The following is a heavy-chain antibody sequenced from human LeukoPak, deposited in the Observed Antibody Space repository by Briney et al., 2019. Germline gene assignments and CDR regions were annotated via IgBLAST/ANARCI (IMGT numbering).Heavy chain of an antibody. Sequence: GGSLRLSFAATGFTFSSYAMTWVRQAPGKGLEWVSGISGSGDTTYYADSVKGRFTISRDNSKNTLSLQMNSLRAEDTAIYYCVKSWGWTRPYYNYMQVWGKGTTVTVSS. D-gene: IGHD3/OR15-3a*01. V-gene: IGHV3-23*01. CDR3: VKSWGWTRPYYNYMQV. J-gene: IGHJ6*03. CDR2: ISGSGDTT. CDR1: GFTFSSYA.